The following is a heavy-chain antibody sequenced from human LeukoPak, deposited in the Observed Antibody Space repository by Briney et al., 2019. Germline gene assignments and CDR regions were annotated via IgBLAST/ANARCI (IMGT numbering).Heavy chain of an antibody. Sequence: ASVKVSCKASGYTFTSYDINWVRQATGQGLEWMGWMNPNSGNTGYAQKFQGRVTITRNTSISTAYMELSSLRSEDTAVYYCARARHPISPIFGVVIIGPNYYYMDVWGKGTTVTVSS. CDR1: GYTFTSYD. V-gene: IGHV1-8*03. CDR3: ARARHPISPIFGVVIIGPNYYYMDV. J-gene: IGHJ6*03. D-gene: IGHD3-3*01. CDR2: MNPNSGNT.